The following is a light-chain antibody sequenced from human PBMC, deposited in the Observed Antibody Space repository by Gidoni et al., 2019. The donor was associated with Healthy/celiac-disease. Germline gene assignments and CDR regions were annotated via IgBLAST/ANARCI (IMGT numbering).Light chain of an antibody. CDR1: QSISSY. J-gene: IGKJ2*01. Sequence: DIQMTQSSSSLAAAVGDGVTITCRASQSISSYLNWYQQKPGKAPKLLIYAAYSLHSGVPSRFSGSGSGTDFTLTISSLQPEDFAIYYCQQSYSTLPYTFGQGTKLEIK. CDR2: AAY. V-gene: IGKV1-39*01. CDR3: QQSYSTLPYT.